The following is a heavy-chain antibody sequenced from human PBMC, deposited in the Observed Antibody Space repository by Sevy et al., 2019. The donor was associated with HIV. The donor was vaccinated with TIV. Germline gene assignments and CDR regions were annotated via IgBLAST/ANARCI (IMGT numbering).Heavy chain of an antibody. CDR3: AKGGGGHYDPDEIGYYFYYYNMDV. CDR1: GFSFDSYG. J-gene: IGHJ6*03. CDR2: ISGSGTRT. Sequence: GGSLRLSCAVSGFSFDSYGMTWVRQAPGKGLEWVSGISGSGTRTYYADSVKGRFRISRDNSKNSLYLQMNSLRSEDTAIYYWAKGGGGHYDPDEIGYYFYYYNMDVWGKGTTVTVSS. V-gene: IGHV3-23*01. D-gene: IGHD3-22*01.